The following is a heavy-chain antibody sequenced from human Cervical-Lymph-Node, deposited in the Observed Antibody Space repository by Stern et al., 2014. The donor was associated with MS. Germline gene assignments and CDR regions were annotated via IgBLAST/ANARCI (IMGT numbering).Heavy chain of an antibody. J-gene: IGHJ4*02. CDR1: GYTFTRFY. Sequence: QVQLVESGAEVKQSGASVKVSCKASGYTFTRFYIHWVRQAPGQGPEWMGTINPRTGTTRYAQRFQDRVTMTRNTSTSTVHMELSSVRSDDSAVYYGARDTMTWGQGTLVTVSS. CDR3: ARDTMT. CDR2: INPRTGTT. D-gene: IGHD4-17*01. V-gene: IGHV1-46*01.